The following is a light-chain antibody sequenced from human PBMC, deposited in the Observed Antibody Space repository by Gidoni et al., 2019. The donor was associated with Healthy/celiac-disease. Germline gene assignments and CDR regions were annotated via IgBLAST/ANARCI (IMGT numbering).Light chain of an antibody. J-gene: IGKJ4*01. CDR3: QQRSNWPPGLT. CDR1: QSVSSY. Sequence: EIVLTQSPATLSLSPGERATLSCRASQSVSSYLAWYQQKPGQAPRLLIYDASNRATGSPARFSGSGSGTDVTLTISSLEPEDFAVYYCQQRSNWPPGLTFGGXTKVEIK. CDR2: DAS. V-gene: IGKV3-11*01.